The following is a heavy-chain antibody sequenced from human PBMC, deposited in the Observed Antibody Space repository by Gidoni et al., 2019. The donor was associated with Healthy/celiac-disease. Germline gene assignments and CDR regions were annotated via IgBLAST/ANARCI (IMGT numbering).Heavy chain of an antibody. J-gene: IGHJ6*02. Sequence: QVQLVESGGGVVQPGRSLRLSCAASGFTFSSYAMHWVRPAPGKGLEWGAVISYDGSNKYYADSVKGRFTISRDNSKNTLYLQMNSLRAEDTAVYYCARDRYYYGSGSSPPDVWGQGTTVTVSS. CDR1: GFTFSSYA. CDR2: ISYDGSNK. V-gene: IGHV3-30-3*01. CDR3: ARDRYYYGSGSSPPDV. D-gene: IGHD3-10*01.